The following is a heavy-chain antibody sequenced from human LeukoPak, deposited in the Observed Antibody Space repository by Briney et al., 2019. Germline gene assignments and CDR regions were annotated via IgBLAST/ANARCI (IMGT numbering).Heavy chain of an antibody. J-gene: IGHJ4*02. V-gene: IGHV3-48*02. CDR3: VTDTSMGGLFDY. CDR2: ISSSSNTI. Sequence: PAGSLRLSCAASGFTFSSYSMNWVRQAPGKGLEWVSYISSSSNTIYYVDSVKGRFTISRDNAKNSLYLQMNSLRDEDTALYYCVTDTSMGGLFDYWGQGTLVTVSS. CDR1: GFTFSSYS. D-gene: IGHD5-18*01.